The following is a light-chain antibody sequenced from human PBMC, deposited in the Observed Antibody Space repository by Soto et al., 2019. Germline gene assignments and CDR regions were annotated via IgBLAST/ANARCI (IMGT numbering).Light chain of an antibody. CDR3: MRSLEIFS. J-gene: IGKJ3*01. Sequence: DILMTQSPLSLSVTAGEPASISCRSSQSLLHSNGYNYVDWYLQKPGQSPQLLIYLGSNRAPGVPDRFSGSGSGTDFTLKISRVEAKDVGIYYCMRSLEIFSFGPGTKVDIK. CDR2: LGS. CDR1: QSLLHSNGYNY. V-gene: IGKV2-28*01.